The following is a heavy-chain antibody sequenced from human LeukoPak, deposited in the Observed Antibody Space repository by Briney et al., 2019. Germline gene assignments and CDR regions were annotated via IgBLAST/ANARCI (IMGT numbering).Heavy chain of an antibody. CDR3: ARLYGDYYFDY. Sequence: SETLFLTCTVSGGSISSSSYYWGWIRQPPGKGLEWIGSIYYSGSTYYNPSLKSRVTISVDTSKNQFSLKLSSVTAADTAVYYCARLYGDYYFDYWGQGTLVTVSS. CDR2: IYYSGST. CDR1: GGSISSSSYY. J-gene: IGHJ4*02. D-gene: IGHD4-17*01. V-gene: IGHV4-39*01.